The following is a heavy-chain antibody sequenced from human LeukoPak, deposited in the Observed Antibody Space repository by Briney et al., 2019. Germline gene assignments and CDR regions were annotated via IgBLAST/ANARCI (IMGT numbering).Heavy chain of an antibody. Sequence: ASVKVSCKASGYTFTSYYMHWVRQAPGQGLEWMGIINPSGGSTSYAQKFQGRVTMTRDTSTSTVYMELSSLRSEDTAVYYCARGSSYYGSGSYSVALDYWGQGTLVTVSS. V-gene: IGHV1-46*01. D-gene: IGHD3-10*01. CDR3: ARGSSYYGSGSYSVALDY. J-gene: IGHJ4*02. CDR1: GYTFTSYY. CDR2: INPSGGST.